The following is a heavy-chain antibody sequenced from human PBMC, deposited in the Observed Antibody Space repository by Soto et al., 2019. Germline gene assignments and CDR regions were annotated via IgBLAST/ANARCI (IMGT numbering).Heavy chain of an antibody. D-gene: IGHD1-1*01. J-gene: IGHJ3*02. CDR3: ASRKKTTDAFDI. V-gene: IGHV5-51*01. Sequence: GESLKISCKASGYSFTPFWIGWVRQMPGKGLEWMGFIYPGDSDTRYSPSFQDQVTISADKSISTAYLRWSSLKASDTAIYYCASRKKTTDAFDIWGQGTMVTVSS. CDR1: GYSFTPFW. CDR2: IYPGDSDT.